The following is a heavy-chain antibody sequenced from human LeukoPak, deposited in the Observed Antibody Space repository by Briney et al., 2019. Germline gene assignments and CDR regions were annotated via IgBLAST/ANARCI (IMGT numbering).Heavy chain of an antibody. CDR3: VKDCTITTSEVVVTSPDY. CDR2: ITHSGSDT. CDR1: GFIFSSYA. D-gene: IGHD3-3*01. Sequence: GGSLRLSCAASGFIFSSYAMSWVRQAPGKGLEWVSSITHSGSDTYYADSVKGRFTISRDNSKNTLCLQMNRLRAEDTAVYYCVKDCTITTSEVVVTSPDYWGQGTLVTVSS. J-gene: IGHJ4*02. V-gene: IGHV3-23*01.